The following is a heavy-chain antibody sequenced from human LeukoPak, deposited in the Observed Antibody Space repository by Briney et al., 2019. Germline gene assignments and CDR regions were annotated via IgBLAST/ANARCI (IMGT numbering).Heavy chain of an antibody. J-gene: IGHJ4*02. CDR2: IYPADSDT. V-gene: IGHV5-51*01. CDR1: GYRFTNYW. CDR3: AKSRIGIVGASVYFDY. Sequence: GGSLKISCKGSGYRFTNYWIGWVRQMPGKGLEWMGIIYPADSDTRYSPSFQGQVTISADKSISTAYLQWSSLKPSDTAMYYCAKSRIGIVGASVYFDYWGQGTLVTGSS. D-gene: IGHD1-26*01.